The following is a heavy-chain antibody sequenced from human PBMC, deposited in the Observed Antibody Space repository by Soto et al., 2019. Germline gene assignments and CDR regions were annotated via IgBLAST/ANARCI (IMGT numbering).Heavy chain of an antibody. V-gene: IGHV4-30-2*01. Sequence: LSLTCAVSGGSISSGGYSWSWIRQPPGKGLEWIGYIYHSGSTYYNPSLKSRVTISVDRSKNQFSLKLSSVTAADTAVYYCARGGRHYYDSSGYYPFDYWGQGTLVTVSS. D-gene: IGHD3-22*01. CDR1: GGSISSGGYS. J-gene: IGHJ4*02. CDR2: IYHSGST. CDR3: ARGGRHYYDSSGYYPFDY.